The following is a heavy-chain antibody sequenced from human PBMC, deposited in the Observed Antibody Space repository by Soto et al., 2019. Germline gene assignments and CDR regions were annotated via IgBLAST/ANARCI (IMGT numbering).Heavy chain of an antibody. D-gene: IGHD3-22*01. CDR1: GASISSGDYF. CDR2: IYYSGGN. V-gene: IGHV4-30-4*01. Sequence: QVQLQESGPGLVKPSQTLSLTCIVSGASISSGDYFWSWIRQPPGKRLESIAYIYYSGGNYYNPSLESRVTISVDTSKNQFSLKLSSVTAADTAIYYCARAPIRSYYYDSSGYRPRPNWFDPWGQGTLVTVSS. CDR3: ARAPIRSYYYDSSGYRPRPNWFDP. J-gene: IGHJ5*02.